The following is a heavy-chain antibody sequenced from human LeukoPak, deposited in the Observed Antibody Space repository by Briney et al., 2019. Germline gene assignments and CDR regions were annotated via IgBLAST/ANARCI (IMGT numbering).Heavy chain of an antibody. CDR1: GGSFSGYY. J-gene: IGHJ3*02. CDR2: INHSGST. CDR3: ARPRSRRYSSSTSCYAISAFDI. Sequence: SETLSLTCAVYGGSFSGYYWSWIRQPPGKGLEWIGEINHSGSTNYNPSLKSRVTISVDTSKNQFSLKLSSVTAADTAAYYCARPRSRRYSSSTSCYAISAFDIWGQGTMVTVSS. V-gene: IGHV4-34*01. D-gene: IGHD2-2*01.